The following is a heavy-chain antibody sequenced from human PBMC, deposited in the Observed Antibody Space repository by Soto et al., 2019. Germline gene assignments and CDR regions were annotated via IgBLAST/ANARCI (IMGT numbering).Heavy chain of an antibody. CDR2: IYYSGST. Sequence: SETLSLTCTVSGGSISSGGYYWSWIRQHPGKGLEWIGYIYYSGSTYYNPSLKSRVTISVDPSKNQFSLKLSSVTAADTAVYYCARGPPQYSGYRAAYYYYGMDVWGQGTTVTVSS. CDR1: GGSISSGGYY. J-gene: IGHJ6*02. V-gene: IGHV4-31*03. CDR3: ARGPPQYSGYRAAYYYYGMDV. D-gene: IGHD5-12*01.